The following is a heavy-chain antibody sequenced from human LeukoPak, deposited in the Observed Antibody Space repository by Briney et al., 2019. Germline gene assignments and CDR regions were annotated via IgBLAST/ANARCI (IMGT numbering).Heavy chain of an antibody. V-gene: IGHV1-2*02. CDR2: INPNSGGT. CDR1: GYTFTGYY. D-gene: IGHD5-18*01. CDR3: ARARLRLDTAMVPHDAFDI. J-gene: IGHJ3*02. Sequence: ASVKVSCKASGYTFTGYYMHWVRQAPGQGLEWMGWINPNSGGTNYAQKFQGRVTMTRDTSISTAYMELSRLRSDDTAVYYCARARLRLDTAMVPHDAFDIWGQGTMVTVSS.